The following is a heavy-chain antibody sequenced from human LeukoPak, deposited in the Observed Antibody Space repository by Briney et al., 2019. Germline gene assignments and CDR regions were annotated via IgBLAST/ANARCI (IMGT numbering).Heavy chain of an antibody. D-gene: IGHD2-15*01. CDR2: ISSSSSYI. V-gene: IGHV3-21*01. CDR3: ARDRSAHCSGGSCYEDGAFDI. Sequence: GGSLRLPCAASGFTFSSYSTNWVRQAPGKGLEWVSSISSSSSYIYYADSVKGRFTISRDNAKNSLYLQMNSLRAEDTAVYYCARDRSAHCSGGSCYEDGAFDIWGQGTMVTVSS. CDR1: GFTFSSYS. J-gene: IGHJ3*02.